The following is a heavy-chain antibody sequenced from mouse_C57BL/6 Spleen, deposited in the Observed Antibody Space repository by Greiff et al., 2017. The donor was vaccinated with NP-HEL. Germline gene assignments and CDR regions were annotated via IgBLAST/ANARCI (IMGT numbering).Heavy chain of an antibody. J-gene: IGHJ3*01. V-gene: IGHV1-18*01. D-gene: IGHD2-3*01. CDR1: GYTFTDYN. CDR2: INTNNGGT. Sequence: EVQLQQSGPELVKPGASVKIPCKASGYTFTDYNMDWVKQSHGKSLEWIGDINTNNGGTSYNQKIKGKATLTVDKSTSTAYMELRSLTSEDTAVYYCSRKDDCYYVDGFAYWGQGTLVTVSA. CDR3: SRKDDCYYVDGFAY.